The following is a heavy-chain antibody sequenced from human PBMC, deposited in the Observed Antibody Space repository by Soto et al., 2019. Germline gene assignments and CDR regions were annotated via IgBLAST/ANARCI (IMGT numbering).Heavy chain of an antibody. CDR1: GFTFSSYA. CDR3: AKPYLVATNPRLSYYYYYYMDV. D-gene: IGHD5-12*01. J-gene: IGHJ6*03. V-gene: IGHV3-23*01. CDR2: ISGSGGST. Sequence: GGSLRLSCAASGFTFSSYAMSWVRQAPGKGLEWVSAISGSGGSTYYADSVKGRFTISRDNSKNTLYLQMNSLRAEDTAVYYCAKPYLVATNPRLSYYYYYYMDVWGKGTTVTVSS.